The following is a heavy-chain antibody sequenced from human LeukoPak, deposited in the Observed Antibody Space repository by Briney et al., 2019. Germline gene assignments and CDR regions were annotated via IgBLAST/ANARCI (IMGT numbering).Heavy chain of an antibody. CDR3: ARAYYYDSSGYFDY. CDR1: GYSISSGYC. J-gene: IGHJ4*02. CDR2: IYHSGAT. V-gene: IGHV4-38-2*01. Sequence: SETLSLTCAVSGYSISSGYCWGWIRQPPGNGLEWFGSIYHSGATYYNPSLKSRVTISVDTSKNQFSLKLSSVTAADTAVYYCARAYYYDSSGYFDYWGQGALVTVSS. D-gene: IGHD3-22*01.